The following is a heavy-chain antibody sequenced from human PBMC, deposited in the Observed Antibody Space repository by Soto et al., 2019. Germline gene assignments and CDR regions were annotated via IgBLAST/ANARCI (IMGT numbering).Heavy chain of an antibody. CDR3: ARDPSLGPLGTTPFDY. J-gene: IGHJ4*02. V-gene: IGHV3-11*01. CDR2: ISSSGSTI. D-gene: IGHD4-17*01. Sequence: GGSLRLSCAASGFTFSDYYMSWIRQAPGKGLEWVSYISSSGSTIYYADSVKGRFTISRDNAKNSLYLQMNSLRAEDTAVYYCARDPSLGPLGTTPFDYWGQGTLVTVSS. CDR1: GFTFSDYY.